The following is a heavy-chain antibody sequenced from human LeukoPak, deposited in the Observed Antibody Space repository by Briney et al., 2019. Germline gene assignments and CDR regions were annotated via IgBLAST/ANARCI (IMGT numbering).Heavy chain of an antibody. D-gene: IGHD3-22*01. V-gene: IGHV7-4-1*02. CDR3: ARGDYDTHGYQTR. CDR1: GYIFTNYV. J-gene: IGHJ4*02. CDR2: INTNTGNP. Sequence: ASAKVSCKASGYIFTNYVLHWVRQAPGQGLEWMGWINTNTGNPTYAQGLTGRFVFSLDTSVSTAYLQISNLKADDTAMYYCARGDYDTHGYQTRWGQGTLVTVSS.